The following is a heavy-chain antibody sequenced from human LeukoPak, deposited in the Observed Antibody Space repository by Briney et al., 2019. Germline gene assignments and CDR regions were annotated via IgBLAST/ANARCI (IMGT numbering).Heavy chain of an antibody. Sequence: SETLSLTCTVSGDSISSYYWSCIRQPPGKGLEGIGYFHYSGSSAYIPSIKSRVTTSVDTSKNQSSLSLTSVTAADTALYYCARWYCSNNICFHMDVWGKGTTVTVFS. V-gene: IGHV4-59*08. CDR1: GDSISSYY. D-gene: IGHD2-8*01. J-gene: IGHJ6*03. CDR2: FHYSGSS. CDR3: ARWYCSNNICFHMDV.